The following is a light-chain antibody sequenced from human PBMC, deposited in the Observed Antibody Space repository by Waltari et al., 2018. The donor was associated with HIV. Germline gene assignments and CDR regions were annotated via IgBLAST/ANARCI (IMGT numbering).Light chain of an antibody. CDR1: EDIGKR. Sequence: DIQMTQSPSSLSASVGDTVTMSCLASEDIGKRLNWYQQRPGRAPNFLIFDASTLETGVPSRFSASASGKNFTFTISGLQPEDFATYYCQQSDSLPLTFGGGTKVDVK. CDR2: DAS. J-gene: IGKJ4*01. V-gene: IGKV1-33*01. CDR3: QQSDSLPLT.